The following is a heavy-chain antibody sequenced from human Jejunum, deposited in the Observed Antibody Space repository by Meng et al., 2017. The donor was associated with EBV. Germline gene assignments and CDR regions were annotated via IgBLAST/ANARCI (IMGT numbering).Heavy chain of an antibody. D-gene: IGHD6-19*01. Sequence: EVELGESVGGLLQPGGSLSSSCALSGFTFSNAWMRWVRQAPGKGPEWVARIKSKIDGGTTDYATAVKGRFTISRDDSKNTLYLQMNSLRTEDTALYYCTTNPSQWDHWGQGTLVTVSS. CDR3: TTNPSQWDH. CDR2: IKSKIDGGTT. V-gene: IGHV3-15*01. J-gene: IGHJ4*02. CDR1: GFTFSNAW.